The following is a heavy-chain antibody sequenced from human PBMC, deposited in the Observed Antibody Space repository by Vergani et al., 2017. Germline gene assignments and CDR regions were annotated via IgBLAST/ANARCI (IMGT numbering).Heavy chain of an antibody. Sequence: EVQLVESGGVVVQPGGSLRLSCAASGITFDDYAMHWVRQAPGKGLEWVSLISWHGGNSYYADSVKGRFTISRDNSRNSLYLQMKSLRAEDTALYYCAKANPRNSGYDYLYYYHAMDVWGQGTTVTVSS. V-gene: IGHV3-43D*03. D-gene: IGHD5-12*01. J-gene: IGHJ6*02. CDR1: GITFDDYA. CDR3: AKANPRNSGYDYLYYYHAMDV. CDR2: ISWHGGNS.